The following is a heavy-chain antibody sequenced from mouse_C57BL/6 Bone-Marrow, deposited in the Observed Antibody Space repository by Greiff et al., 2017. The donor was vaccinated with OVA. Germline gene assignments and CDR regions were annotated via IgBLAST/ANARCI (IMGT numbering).Heavy chain of an antibody. J-gene: IGHJ3*01. CDR1: GFTFSSYA. CDR3: ARDSALYDYDGPWFAY. V-gene: IGHV5-4*01. CDR2: ISDGGSYT. D-gene: IGHD2-4*01. Sequence: EVQLVESGGGLVKPGGSLKLSCAASGFTFSSYAMSWVRQTPEKRLEWVATISDGGSYTYYPDNVKGRFTLSRDNAKNNLYLQMSHLKSEDTAMYYCARDSALYDYDGPWFAYWGQGTLVTVSA.